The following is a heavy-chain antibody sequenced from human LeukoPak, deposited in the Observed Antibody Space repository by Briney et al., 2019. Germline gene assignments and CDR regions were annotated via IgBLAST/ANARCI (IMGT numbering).Heavy chain of an antibody. D-gene: IGHD1-26*01. CDR1: GFTFSSYG. J-gene: IGHJ4*02. CDR2: ISYDGSNK. V-gene: IGHV3-30*03. CDR3: ARFYANEWALPH. Sequence: GGSLRLSCAASGFTFSSYGMHWVRQAPGKGLEWVALISYDGSNKYYADSVKGRFTISRDNSKNTLSLQMNGLRTEDTAVYYCARFYANEWALPHWGQGTLVTVSS.